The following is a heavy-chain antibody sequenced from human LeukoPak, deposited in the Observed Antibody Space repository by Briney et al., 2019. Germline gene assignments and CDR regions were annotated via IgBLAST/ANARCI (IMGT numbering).Heavy chain of an antibody. CDR3: ARDSCSGGSCYSDY. D-gene: IGHD2-15*01. J-gene: IGHJ4*02. CDR1: GVTVSSNY. CDR2: IYSGGST. V-gene: IGHV3-53*01. Sequence: GGSLRLSCAASGVTVSSNYMSWVRQAPGEGREWGSVIYSGGSTYYADSVRGRFTISRDNSKNTLYLQMNSLRAEDTAVYYCARDSCSGGSCYSDYWGQGTLVTVSS.